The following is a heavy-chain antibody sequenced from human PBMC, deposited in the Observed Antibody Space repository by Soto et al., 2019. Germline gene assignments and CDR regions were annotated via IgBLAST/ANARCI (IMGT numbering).Heavy chain of an antibody. Sequence: ASVTVSCKSSGYTFTSYAMHWVRQAPGQRLEWMGWINAGNGNTKYSQKFQGRVTITRDTSASTAYIELSSLISEDTAVYYCAKPSSGYYYFDYWGQGTLVTVSS. CDR2: INAGNGNT. CDR1: GYTFTSYA. D-gene: IGHD3-22*01. J-gene: IGHJ4*02. CDR3: AKPSSGYYYFDY. V-gene: IGHV1-3*01.